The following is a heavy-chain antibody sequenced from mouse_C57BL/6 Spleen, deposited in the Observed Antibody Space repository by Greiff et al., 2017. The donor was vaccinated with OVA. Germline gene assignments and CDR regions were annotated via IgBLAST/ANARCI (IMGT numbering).Heavy chain of an antibody. J-gene: IGHJ2*01. CDR2: ISYDGSN. CDR1: GYSITSGYY. V-gene: IGHV3-6*01. CDR3: ARASYYGSSPYYFDY. D-gene: IGHD1-1*01. Sequence: EVKLQESGPGLVKPSQSLSLTCSVTGYSITSGYYWNWIRQFPGNKLEWMGYISYDGSNNYNPSLKNRISITRDTSKNQFFLKLNSVTTEDTATYYCARASYYGSSPYYFDYWGQGTTLTVSS.